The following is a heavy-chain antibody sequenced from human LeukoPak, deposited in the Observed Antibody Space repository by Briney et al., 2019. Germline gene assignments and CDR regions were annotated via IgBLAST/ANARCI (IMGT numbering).Heavy chain of an antibody. D-gene: IGHD1-26*01. V-gene: IGHV1-2*02. Sequence: ASVKVSCKASGYTFTGYYMHWVRQAPGQGLEWMGWINPNSGGTNYAQKFQSRVTMTRDTSISTAYMELSRLRSDDTAVYYCARTLPHEYYFDYWGQGTLVTVSS. J-gene: IGHJ4*02. CDR2: INPNSGGT. CDR1: GYTFTGYY. CDR3: ARTLPHEYYFDY.